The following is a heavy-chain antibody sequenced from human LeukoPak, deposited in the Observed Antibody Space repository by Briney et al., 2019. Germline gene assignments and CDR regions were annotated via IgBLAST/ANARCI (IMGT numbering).Heavy chain of an antibody. CDR2: IKQDGSEK. Sequence: GGSLRLSCAASGFTFSSYWMSWVRQAPGKGLEWVANIKQDGSEKYYVDSVKGRFTISRDNAKNSLYLQMNSLRAEDTAVYYCARKKYYYDTSANGWFDPWGQGTLVSVSS. J-gene: IGHJ5*02. V-gene: IGHV3-7*01. D-gene: IGHD3-22*01. CDR1: GFTFSSYW. CDR3: ARKKYYYDTSANGWFDP.